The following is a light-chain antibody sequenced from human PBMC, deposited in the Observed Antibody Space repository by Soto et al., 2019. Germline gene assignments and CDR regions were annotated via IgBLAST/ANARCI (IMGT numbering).Light chain of an antibody. CDR2: GAS. CDR1: QSVTSTY. V-gene: IGKV3-20*01. Sequence: EIVLTQSPGTLSLSPGERATLSCRASQSVTSTYLGWYQQKPGQAPSLLIYGASSRATGIPDRFSGSGSGTDFTLTISRLEPEDFAVYYCQQYVSPPSTFGQGTRLEMK. CDR3: QQYVSPPST. J-gene: IGKJ5*01.